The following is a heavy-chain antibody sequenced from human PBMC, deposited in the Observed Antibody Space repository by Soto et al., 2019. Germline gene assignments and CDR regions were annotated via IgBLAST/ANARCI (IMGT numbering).Heavy chain of an antibody. CDR2: IYYSGST. Sequence: SETLSLTCTVSGGSISSYYWSWIRQPPGKGLEWIGYIYYSGSTNYHPSLKSRVTISVDTSKNQFSLKLSSVTAADTAVYYCASHIAARPGGWFDPWGQGTLVTVSS. D-gene: IGHD6-6*01. CDR1: GGSISSYY. J-gene: IGHJ5*02. CDR3: ASHIAARPGGWFDP. V-gene: IGHV4-59*01.